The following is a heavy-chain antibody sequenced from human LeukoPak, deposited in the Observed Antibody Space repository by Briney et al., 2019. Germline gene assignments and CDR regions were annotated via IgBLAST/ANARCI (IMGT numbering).Heavy chain of an antibody. V-gene: IGHV3-7*01. CDR3: VMGGTFDV. CDR2: IKEDGSEK. D-gene: IGHD2-8*01. Sequence: GGSLRLSCAASGFTFSSYSMNWVRQAPGKGLEWVANIKEDGSEKHYVDSAKGRFTISRDNAKTSLYLQMNSLRVEDTAVYYCVMGGTFDVWGEGTLVTVSS. CDR1: GFTFSSYS. J-gene: IGHJ3*01.